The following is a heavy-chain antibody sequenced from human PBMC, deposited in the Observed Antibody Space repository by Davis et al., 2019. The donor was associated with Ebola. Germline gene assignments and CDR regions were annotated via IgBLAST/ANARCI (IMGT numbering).Heavy chain of an antibody. J-gene: IGHJ3*02. Sequence: KFQGRVTITRDTSASTAYMELSSLRSEDTAVYYCFRGFGAFDIWGQGTMVTVSS. V-gene: IGHV1-3*01. D-gene: IGHD3-10*01. CDR3: FRGFGAFDI.